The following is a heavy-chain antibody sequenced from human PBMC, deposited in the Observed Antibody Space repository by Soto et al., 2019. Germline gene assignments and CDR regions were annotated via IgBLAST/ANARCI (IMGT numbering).Heavy chain of an antibody. V-gene: IGHV4-39*01. CDR2: IYYSGST. CDR1: GGSISSSSYY. Sequence: QLQLQESGPGLVKPSETLSLTCTVSGGSISSSSYYWGWIRQPPGKGLEWIGSIYYSGSTYYNPSLKTRDTITVDTSKNQFSLTLRSVTAAATAVDYRARHATVVVVAATGWFDPWGQGTLVTVSS. J-gene: IGHJ5*02. D-gene: IGHD2-15*01. CDR3: ARHATVVVVAATGWFDP.